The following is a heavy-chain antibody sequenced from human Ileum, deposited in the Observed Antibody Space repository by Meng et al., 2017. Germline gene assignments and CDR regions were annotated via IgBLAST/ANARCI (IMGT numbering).Heavy chain of an antibody. CDR3: ASESPNSSGAHED. CDR2: IIPVLGVA. Sequence: VQLVHPGAEVKKRGSSVKLSCKASGGTFYSHTISWVRQAPGHGLEWMGRIIPVLGVAKHAQKFQGRVTIIADKSTSTSHMELSNLRSEDTGVYYCASESPNSSGAHEDWGQGTLVTVSS. D-gene: IGHD3-22*01. J-gene: IGHJ4*02. CDR1: GGTFYSHT. V-gene: IGHV1-69*02.